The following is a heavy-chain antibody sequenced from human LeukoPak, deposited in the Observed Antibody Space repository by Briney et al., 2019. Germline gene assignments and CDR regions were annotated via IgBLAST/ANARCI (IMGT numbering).Heavy chain of an antibody. CDR1: GFTFSSYA. D-gene: IGHD3-3*01. CDR2: ISGSGGST. J-gene: IGHJ4*02. Sequence: GGSLRLSCAASGFTFSSYAMSWVRQAPGKGMEWVSAISGSGGSTYYADSVKGRFTISRDNSKNALYLQMNSLGAEDTAVYYCAKAYDFWSAQDYWGQGTLVTVSS. CDR3: AKAYDFWSAQDY. V-gene: IGHV3-23*01.